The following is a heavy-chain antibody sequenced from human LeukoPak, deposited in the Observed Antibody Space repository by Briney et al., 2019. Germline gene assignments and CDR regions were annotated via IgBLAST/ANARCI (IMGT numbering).Heavy chain of an antibody. Sequence: ASVKVSCKASGYTFTSYYMQWVRHAPGLGLEWMGVIHPGGDSTNYAQKFQGRVTMTSDTSTSTVYLELSSLKSQDTAVYYCAKDSRNWSFDFWGQGPLVTVSS. J-gene: IGHJ4*02. CDR3: AKDSRNWSFDF. V-gene: IGHV1-46*01. CDR2: IHPGGDST. CDR1: GYTFTSYY. D-gene: IGHD6-13*01.